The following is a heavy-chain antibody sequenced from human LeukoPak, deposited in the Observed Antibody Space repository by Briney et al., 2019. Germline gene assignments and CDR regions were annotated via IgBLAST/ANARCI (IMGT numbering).Heavy chain of an antibody. V-gene: IGHV3-23*01. Sequence: GGSLRLSCAASGFTFSSYAMTWVRQAPGKGLAWVSSISKSDGSTYYADSVKDRFTISRDNSKNTVYLHMDSLRVEDTAIYYCARGALIPDFRGQGTLVTVSS. CDR3: ARGALIPDF. CDR2: ISKSDGST. CDR1: GFTFSSYA. D-gene: IGHD2-21*01. J-gene: IGHJ4*02.